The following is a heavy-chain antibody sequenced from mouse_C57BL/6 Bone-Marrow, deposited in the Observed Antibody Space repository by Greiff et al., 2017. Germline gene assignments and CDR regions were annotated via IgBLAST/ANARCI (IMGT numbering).Heavy chain of an antibody. J-gene: IGHJ4*01. V-gene: IGHV1-39*01. CDR3: ASIYYYGSSYGVDY. CDR1: GYSFTDYN. CDR2: INPNYGTT. Sequence: EVQLQQSGPELVKPGASVKISCKASGYSFTDYNMNWVKQTHGKSLEWIGVINPNYGTTSYNQKFQGKATLAVDQSSSAAYMQLNSLTSEYSAVYYCASIYYYGSSYGVDYWGQGTSVTVSS. D-gene: IGHD1-1*01.